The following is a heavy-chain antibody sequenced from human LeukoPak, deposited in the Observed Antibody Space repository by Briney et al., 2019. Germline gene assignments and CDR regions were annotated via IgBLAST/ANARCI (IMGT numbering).Heavy chain of an antibody. V-gene: IGHV3-30*18. CDR3: AKDYEVGPSNWFDP. CDR1: GFTFSSYG. CDR2: IAYDGSNK. D-gene: IGHD1-26*01. Sequence: GGSLRLSCAASGFTFSSYGMHWVRQAPGKGLEGVAVIAYDGSNKYYADSVKGRFTISRDNSKNTLYLQMNSLRAEDTAVYYCAKDYEVGPSNWFDPWGQGTLVTVSS. J-gene: IGHJ5*02.